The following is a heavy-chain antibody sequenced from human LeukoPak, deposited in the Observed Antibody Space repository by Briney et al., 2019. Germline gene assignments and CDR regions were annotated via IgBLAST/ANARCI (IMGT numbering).Heavy chain of an antibody. J-gene: IGHJ4*02. CDR1: GYTFTNYY. CDR2: INPSGGTT. V-gene: IGHV1-46*01. Sequence: ASVKVCCKASGYTFTNYYVHCVRQPPGQGLEWMGIINPSGGTTTYAQKFQGRVTMIRDTSTTTVYMELSSLRSDDTVVYYCAGHNSASSTMIHWGQGSPVTVSS. CDR3: AGHNSASSTMIH. D-gene: IGHD3-22*01.